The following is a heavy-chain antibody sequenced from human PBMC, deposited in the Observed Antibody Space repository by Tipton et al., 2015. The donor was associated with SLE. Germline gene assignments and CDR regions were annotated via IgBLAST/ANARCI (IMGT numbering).Heavy chain of an antibody. CDR2: IRSNLYGGTT. J-gene: IGHJ6*02. CDR3: CRGEVASLPSYAMDV. V-gene: IGHV3-49*04. CDR1: GFTFGAYA. D-gene: IGHD1-26*01. Sequence: RSLRLSCTASGFTFGAYALTWVRQAPGKGLEWVGFIRSNLYGGTTDYAASVKGRFTISRDDSEGVAYVQMNSLKSEDTAVYYCCRGEVASLPSYAMDVWGQGTTVTVSS.